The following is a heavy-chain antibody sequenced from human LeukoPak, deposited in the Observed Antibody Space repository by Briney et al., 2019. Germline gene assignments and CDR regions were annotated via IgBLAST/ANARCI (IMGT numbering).Heavy chain of an antibody. CDR1: GFTFSSYW. D-gene: IGHD5-18*01. J-gene: IGHJ4*02. CDR2: IKQDGSEK. CDR3: ARMAYSYGKRTFDY. Sequence: GGSLRLSCAASGFTFSSYWMSWVRQAPGKGLEWVANIKQDGSEKYYVDSAKGRFTISRDNAENSLYLQMNSLRAEDTAVYYCARMAYSYGKRTFDYWGQGTLVTVFS. V-gene: IGHV3-7*01.